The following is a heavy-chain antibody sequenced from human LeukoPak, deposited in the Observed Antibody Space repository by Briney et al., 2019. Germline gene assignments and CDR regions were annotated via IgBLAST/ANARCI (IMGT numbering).Heavy chain of an antibody. Sequence: QPGGSLRLSCAASGFTFSSYGMHWARQAPGEGLEWVAFIRYNGSNKYYADSVKGRFTISRDNSKNTLYLQMNSLRAEDTAVYYCAKDSYSSSWYDLDYWGQGTLVTVSS. CDR3: AKDSYSSSWYDLDY. D-gene: IGHD6-13*01. J-gene: IGHJ4*02. CDR1: GFTFSSYG. CDR2: IRYNGSNK. V-gene: IGHV3-30*02.